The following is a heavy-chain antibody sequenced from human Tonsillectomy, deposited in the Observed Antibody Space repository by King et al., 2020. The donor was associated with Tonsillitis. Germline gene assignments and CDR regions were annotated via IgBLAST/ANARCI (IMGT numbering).Heavy chain of an antibody. Sequence: VQLVESGGGLVKPGGSLRLSCAASGFNFSAYKMNWVRQAPGKGLEWVSSITTSSSYISYADSVKGRFTISRDNAKNSLFLQMNSLRAEDTAVYYCARKDNWNDGLHYWGQGTLVTVSS. CDR1: GFNFSAYK. CDR2: ITTSSSYI. V-gene: IGHV3-21*06. D-gene: IGHD1-1*01. J-gene: IGHJ4*02. CDR3: ARKDNWNDGLHY.